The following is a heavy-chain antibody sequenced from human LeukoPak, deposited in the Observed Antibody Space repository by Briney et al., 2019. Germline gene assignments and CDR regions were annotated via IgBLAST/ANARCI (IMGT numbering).Heavy chain of an antibody. J-gene: IGHJ6*02. D-gene: IGHD2-2*01. V-gene: IGHV3-21*01. Sequence: KPGGSLRLSCAASGFTFSSYSMNWVRQAPGKGLEWVSSISSSSSYIYYADSVKGRFTISRDHAKNSLYLQMSSLRAEDTAVYYCAREAQYCSSTRCYDSSYYYAMDVWGQGTTVTVSS. CDR3: AREAQYCSSTRCYDSSYYYAMDV. CDR2: ISSSSSYI. CDR1: GFTFSSYS.